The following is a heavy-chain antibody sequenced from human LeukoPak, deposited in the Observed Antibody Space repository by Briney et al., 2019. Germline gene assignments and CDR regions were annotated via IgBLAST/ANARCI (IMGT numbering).Heavy chain of an antibody. Sequence: SETLSLTCTVSGGSISSYYWSWIRQPPGKGLEWIGYIYYSGSTNYNLSLKSRVTISVDTSKNQFSLKLSSVTAADTAVYYCAREHMVRGVINRWGQGALVTVSS. CDR3: AREHMVRGVINR. V-gene: IGHV4-59*12. CDR2: IYYSGST. CDR1: GGSISSYY. D-gene: IGHD3-10*01. J-gene: IGHJ4*02.